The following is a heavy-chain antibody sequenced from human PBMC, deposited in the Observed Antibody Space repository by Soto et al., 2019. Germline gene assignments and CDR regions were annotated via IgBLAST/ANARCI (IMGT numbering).Heavy chain of an antibody. CDR1: GGSISSSSYY. J-gene: IGHJ4*02. V-gene: IGHV4-39*01. Sequence: QLQLQESGPGLVKPSETLSLTCTDSGGSISSSSYYWGWIRQPPGKGLEWIGSIYYSGSTYYNPSLKSRVTISVDTSKNQFALKLSSVTAADTAVYYCARHRIAVAGTADFDYWGQGTLVTVSS. CDR2: IYYSGST. D-gene: IGHD6-19*01. CDR3: ARHRIAVAGTADFDY.